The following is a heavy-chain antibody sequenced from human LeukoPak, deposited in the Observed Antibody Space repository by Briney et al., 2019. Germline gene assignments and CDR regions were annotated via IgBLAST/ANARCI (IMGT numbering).Heavy chain of an antibody. CDR2: ISGNAGST. CDR3: AKYGAPGWSGYCDY. D-gene: IGHD4/OR15-4a*01. V-gene: IGHV3-23*01. CDR1: GFIFSNYV. Sequence: GGSLRLSCAASGFIFSNYVMTWVRQAPGKGLEWVSSISGNAGSTYYIDSVKGRFTISRDNSKNTLFLQMNSLRAEDTGMYYCAKYGAPGWSGYCDYWGQGTLVTVSS. J-gene: IGHJ4*02.